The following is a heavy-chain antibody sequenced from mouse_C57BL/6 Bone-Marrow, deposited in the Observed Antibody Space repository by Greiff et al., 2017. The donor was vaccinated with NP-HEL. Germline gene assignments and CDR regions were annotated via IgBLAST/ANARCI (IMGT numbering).Heavy chain of an antibody. Sequence: EVQGVESGGGLVKPGGSLKLSCAASGFTFSSYAMSWVRQTPEKRLEWVATISDGGSYTYYPDNVKGRFTISRDNAKNNLYLQMSHLKSEDTAMYYCARERRGPYWYFDVWGTGTTVTVSS. V-gene: IGHV5-4*01. CDR1: GFTFSSYA. CDR2: ISDGGSYT. J-gene: IGHJ1*03. CDR3: ARERRGPYWYFDV.